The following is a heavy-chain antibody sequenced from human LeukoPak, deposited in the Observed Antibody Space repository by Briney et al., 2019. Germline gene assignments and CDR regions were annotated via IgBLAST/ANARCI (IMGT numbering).Heavy chain of an antibody. CDR3: VPRGDGGFDY. CDR2: MNPNGGDT. J-gene: IGHJ4*02. Sequence: ASVKVSCKTSGYTFTGYYMHWVRQAPGQGLEWLGRMNPNGGDTNYPQNFQGRVTMTRDTSISTAYMELSSLRSDDTAVYYCVPRGDGGFDYWGQGTLVIVSS. CDR1: GYTFTGYY. D-gene: IGHD3-16*01. V-gene: IGHV1-2*06.